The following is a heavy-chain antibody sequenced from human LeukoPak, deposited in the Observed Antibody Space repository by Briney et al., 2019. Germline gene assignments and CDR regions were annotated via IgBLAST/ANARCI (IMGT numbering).Heavy chain of an antibody. CDR1: GFTFSSYG. CDR2: IWYDGSNK. V-gene: IGHV3-33*06. J-gene: IGHJ4*02. Sequence: GRSLRLSCAASGFTFSSYGMHWVRQAPGKGLEWVAVIWYDGSNKYYADSVKGRFTISRDNFKNTLYLQMNSLRAEDTAVYYCAKAIQVGAAAGNFDYWGQGTLVTVSS. CDR3: AKAIQVGAAAGNFDY. D-gene: IGHD6-13*01.